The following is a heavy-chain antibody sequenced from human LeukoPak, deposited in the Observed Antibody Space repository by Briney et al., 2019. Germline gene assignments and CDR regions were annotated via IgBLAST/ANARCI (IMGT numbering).Heavy chain of an antibody. CDR3: ARGLGYSYGIDY. J-gene: IGHJ4*02. V-gene: IGHV1-2*07. CDR1: GYTFTGSY. D-gene: IGHD5-18*01. Sequence: ASVKVYCKASGYTFTGSYIHWVREAPGQGPEWMGWINPNSGGTNYAHKFEARVTMTRDTSISTAYMELSRLSSDDTAVYYCARGLGYSYGIDYWGQGSLVTVSS. CDR2: INPNSGGT.